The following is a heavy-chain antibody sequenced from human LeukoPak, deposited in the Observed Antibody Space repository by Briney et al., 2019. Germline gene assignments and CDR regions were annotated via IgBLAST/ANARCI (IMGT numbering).Heavy chain of an antibody. CDR3: AKSVDSSGWTYGKIDY. CDR2: ISGSGGST. D-gene: IGHD6-19*01. Sequence: GGSLRLSCAASGFTFSSYATSWVPDSPRKGLEWVSAISGSGGSTYYADSVKGRFTISRDNSKNTLYLQMNSLRAEETAVYSCAKSVDSSGWTYGKIDYWGQGTLVTVSS. CDR1: GFTFSSYA. V-gene: IGHV3-23*01. J-gene: IGHJ4*02.